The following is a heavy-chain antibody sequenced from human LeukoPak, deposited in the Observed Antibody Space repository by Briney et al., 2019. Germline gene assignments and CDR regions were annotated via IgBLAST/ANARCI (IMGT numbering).Heavy chain of an antibody. CDR2: IYTSGST. V-gene: IGHV4-61*02. CDR3: ARDLLGAAAGTNY. D-gene: IGHD6-13*01. J-gene: IGHJ4*02. CDR1: GGSISSGSYY. Sequence: PSQTLSLTCTVSGGSISSGSYYWSWIRQPAGKGLEWIGRIYTSGSTNYNPSLKSRVTISVDMSKNQFSLKLSSVTAADTAVYYCARDLLGAAAGTNYWGQGTLVTVSS.